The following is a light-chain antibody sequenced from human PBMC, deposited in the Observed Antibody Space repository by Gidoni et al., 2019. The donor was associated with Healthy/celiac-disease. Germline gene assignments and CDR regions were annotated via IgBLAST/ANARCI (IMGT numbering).Light chain of an antibody. CDR3: SSYTSTYTHNV. CDR2: EVS. CDR1: SSDVGRYNY. J-gene: IGLJ1*01. Sequence: QSALTQPASVSVSPGQSIIISCTGTSSDVGRYNYVSWYQQHPGKAPKLMIYEVSNRPAGVSNRFSGSKSGNTASLTISGLQAEDEADYYCSSYTSTYTHNVFGTGTKVTVL. V-gene: IGLV2-14*01.